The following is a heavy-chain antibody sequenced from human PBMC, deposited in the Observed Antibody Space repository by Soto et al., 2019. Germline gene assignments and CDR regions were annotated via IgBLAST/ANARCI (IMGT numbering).Heavy chain of an antibody. J-gene: IGHJ4*02. D-gene: IGHD1-26*01. V-gene: IGHV3-15*01. CDR2: IKSQTHGGTS. CDR1: ESGFKEAW. CDR3: TTDLGQMSLPIFSW. Sequence: EVQLVESGGGLVKPGGSLNLPVRALESGFKEAWWGGARQPPGRGREWVGRIKSQTHGGTSDYAAPVKDRFIISRDDSRNTLYLQMHSLQSEDTGMYHCTTDLGQMSLPIFSWWGQGTPVTVSS.